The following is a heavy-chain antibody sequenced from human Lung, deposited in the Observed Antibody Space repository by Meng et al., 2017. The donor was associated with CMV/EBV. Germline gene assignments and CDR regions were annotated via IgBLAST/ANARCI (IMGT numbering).Heavy chain of an antibody. Sequence: SETLSLTCTISGGSFSSYYCSWIRQSPGKGLEWIGYVYYSGTTNYNPSFKSRIYISIDTSKNQFSLELSSVTAADTAVYYCARGNYYYGLDVWGQGPTVTASS. CDR2: VYYSGTT. CDR1: GGSFSSYY. CDR3: ARGNYYYGLDV. V-gene: IGHV4-59*01. J-gene: IGHJ6*02.